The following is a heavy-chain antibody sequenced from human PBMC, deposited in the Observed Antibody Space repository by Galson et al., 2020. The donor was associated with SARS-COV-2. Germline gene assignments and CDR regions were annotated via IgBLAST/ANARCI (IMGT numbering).Heavy chain of an antibody. Sequence: GESLKISCSASGFTFSDYYMYWVRQAPGKGLEYVLDISSNGASTQYADPVKGRFTISRDNSQNTLFLQMSSLRLEDTAMYYCVKEEGNSGYADYWGQGTLVIVSS. V-gene: IGHV3-64D*06. CDR1: GFTFSDYY. J-gene: IGHJ4*02. CDR2: ISSNGAST. CDR3: VKEEGNSGYADY. D-gene: IGHD2-2*01.